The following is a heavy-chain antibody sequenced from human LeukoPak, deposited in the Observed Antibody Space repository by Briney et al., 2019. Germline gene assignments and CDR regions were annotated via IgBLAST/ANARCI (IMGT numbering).Heavy chain of an antibody. CDR2: IYSGGST. V-gene: IGHV3-53*01. CDR3: ARYSSGNFDY. D-gene: IGHD3-22*01. Sequence: QPGGSLRLSCAASGFTVSSNYMSWVRQAPGKGLEWVSVIYSGGSTYYADSVKGRFPISRDNSKNTLYLQMNSLRAEDTAVYYCARYSSGNFDYWGQGTLVTVSS. CDR1: GFTVSSNY. J-gene: IGHJ4*02.